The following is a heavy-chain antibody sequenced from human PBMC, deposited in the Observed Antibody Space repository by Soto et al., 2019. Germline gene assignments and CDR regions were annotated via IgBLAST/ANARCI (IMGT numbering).Heavy chain of an antibody. CDR3: VKSRGGNNFEFFD. D-gene: IGHD2-15*01. CDR2: VRGNGDPP. Sequence: GGSLRLSCSTSGFTFSSYAMHWVRQSPGKGLEYISGVRGNGDPPFYADSVKGRFTISRDNSKNTVYLQMSSLSADDAAVYYCVKSRGGNNFEFFDWGQGTLVTVSS. V-gene: IGHV3-64D*06. CDR1: GFTFSSYA. J-gene: IGHJ1*01.